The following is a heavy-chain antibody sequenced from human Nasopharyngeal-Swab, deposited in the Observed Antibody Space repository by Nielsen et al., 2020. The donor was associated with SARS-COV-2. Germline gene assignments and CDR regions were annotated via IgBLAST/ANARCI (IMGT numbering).Heavy chain of an antibody. J-gene: IGHJ4*02. CDR3: ATERAIAVAGTFGAKFDY. D-gene: IGHD6-19*01. V-gene: IGHV4-39*01. Sequence: IRQPPGKGLEWIGSIYYSGSTYYSPSLKSRVTISVDTSKNQFSLKLSSVAAADTAVYYCATERAIAVAGTFGAKFDYWGQGTLVTVSS. CDR2: IYYSGST.